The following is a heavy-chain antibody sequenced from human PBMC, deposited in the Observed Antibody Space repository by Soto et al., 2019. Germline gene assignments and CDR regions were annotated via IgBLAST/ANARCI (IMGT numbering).Heavy chain of an antibody. V-gene: IGHV3-21*01. CDR2: ISSSSSYI. CDR3: ARAHPIYGSGSSPLDY. Sequence: EVQLVESGGGLVKPGGSLRLSCAASGFTFSSYSMNWVRQAPGKGLEWVSSISSSSSYIYYADSVKGRFTISRDNAKNSLYLQMNSLRAEDTAVYYCARAHPIYGSGSSPLDYWGQGTLVTVSS. D-gene: IGHD3-10*01. CDR1: GFTFSSYS. J-gene: IGHJ4*02.